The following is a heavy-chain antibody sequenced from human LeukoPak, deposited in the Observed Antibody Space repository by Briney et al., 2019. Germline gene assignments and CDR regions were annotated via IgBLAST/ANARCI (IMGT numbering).Heavy chain of an antibody. CDR2: IYGAGTT. J-gene: IGHJ4*02. CDR1: EFTVSRSF. Sequence: GGSLRLSCVVSEFTVSRSFMTWVRQAPGKALEGVSLIYGAGTTYYADSVKGRFTISRDNSKNALYLQMHGLGPEDTAVYFCARVRQADSSWGFDYWGQGSPVTVSS. V-gene: IGHV3-66*02. CDR3: ARVRQADSSWGFDY. D-gene: IGHD2-2*01.